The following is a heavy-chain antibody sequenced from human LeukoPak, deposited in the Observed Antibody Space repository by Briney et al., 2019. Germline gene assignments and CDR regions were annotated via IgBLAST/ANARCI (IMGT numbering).Heavy chain of an antibody. CDR1: GGTFSSYA. CDR3: ARVVVVPAANYYYYYMDV. CDR2: IIPIFGTT. Sequence: SVKVSCKASGGTFSSYAISWVRQAPGQGLEWMGGIIPIFGTTNYAQKFQDRVTITADKSTSTAYMELSSLRSEDTAVYYCARVVVVPAANYYYYYMDVWGKGTTVTISS. J-gene: IGHJ6*03. D-gene: IGHD2-2*01. V-gene: IGHV1-69*06.